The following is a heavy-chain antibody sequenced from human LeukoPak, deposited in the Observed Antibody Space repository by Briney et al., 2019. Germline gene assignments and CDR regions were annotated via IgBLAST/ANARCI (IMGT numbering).Heavy chain of an antibody. V-gene: IGHV4-59*12. CDR1: GGSISSYY. D-gene: IGHD6-6*01. J-gene: IGHJ4*02. CDR3: ARGGVSIAARPFDY. CDR2: ISYSAST. Sequence: SETLSLTCTVSGGSISSYYWSWIRQPPGKGLEWIVYISYSASTTYTPSLKNRLTISIDTSKNQFSLKLSSVPAADTAVYYCARGGVSIAARPFDYWGQGTLVTVSS.